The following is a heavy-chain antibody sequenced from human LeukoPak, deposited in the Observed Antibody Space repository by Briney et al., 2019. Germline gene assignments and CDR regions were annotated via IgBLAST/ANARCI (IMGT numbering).Heavy chain of an antibody. D-gene: IGHD1-26*01. CDR3: ARDPGGATTEFDY. J-gene: IGHJ4*02. CDR2: ISSGSTYV. Sequence: GGSLRLSCAASGFTFSTYSMNWVRQAPGKGLEWVSSISSGSTYVYYVDSVKGRFTISRDNAKNTLYLQMNSLRAEDTAVYYCARDPGGATTEFDYWGQGTLVTVPS. CDR1: GFTFSTYS. V-gene: IGHV3-21*01.